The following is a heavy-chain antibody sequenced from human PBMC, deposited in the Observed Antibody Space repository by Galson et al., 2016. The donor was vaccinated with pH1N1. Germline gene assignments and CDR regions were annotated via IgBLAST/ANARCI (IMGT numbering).Heavy chain of an antibody. CDR1: GATFNSYG. CDR2: INTNTGNP. D-gene: IGHD3-10*01. CDR3: ARGFYYGSGSFWPWDY. V-gene: IGHV7-4-1*02. J-gene: IGHJ4*02. Sequence: SVKVSCKASGATFNSYGIHWVRQAPGQGLEWMGWINTNTGNPTYAPGFPGRFVFSLDTSVSTAYLQITSLKAEDTAVYYCARGFYYGSGSFWPWDYWGQGTLVTVSS.